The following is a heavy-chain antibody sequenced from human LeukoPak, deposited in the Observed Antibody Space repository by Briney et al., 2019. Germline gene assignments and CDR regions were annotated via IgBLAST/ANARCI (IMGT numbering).Heavy chain of an antibody. D-gene: IGHD3-22*01. CDR1: GYTFTGYY. J-gene: IGHJ4*02. CDR3: ARAAYYYDSSGYYPFYFDY. V-gene: IGHV1-2*02. CDR2: INPNSGGT. Sequence: ASVKVSCKASGYTFTGYYMHWVRQAPGQGLEWMGWINPNSGGTNYAQKFQGRVTMTRDTSISTACMELSRLRSDDTAVYYCARAAYYYDSSGYYPFYFDYWGQGTLVTVSS.